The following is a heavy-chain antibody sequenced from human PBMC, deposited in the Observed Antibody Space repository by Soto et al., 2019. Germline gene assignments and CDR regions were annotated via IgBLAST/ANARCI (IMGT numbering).Heavy chain of an antibody. CDR2: INAGNGNT. D-gene: IGHD2-15*01. Sequence: QVQLVQSGAEVKKPGASVKVSCKASGYTFTSYAMHWVRQAPGQRLEWMGWINAGNGNTKYSQKFQGRVTITRDTSASKAYRELSSLRSEDTAVYYCARGPGGPDGPGDYWGQGTLVTVSS. J-gene: IGHJ4*02. V-gene: IGHV1-3*01. CDR1: GYTFTSYA. CDR3: ARGPGGPDGPGDY.